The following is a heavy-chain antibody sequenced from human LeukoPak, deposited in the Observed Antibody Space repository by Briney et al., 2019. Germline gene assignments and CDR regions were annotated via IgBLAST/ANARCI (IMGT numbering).Heavy chain of an antibody. J-gene: IGHJ4*02. V-gene: IGHV1-69*02. Sequence: SVKVSCKASGGTFRSYTISWVRHAPGQGREWMGRIIPIFGIANYAQTFQGSVTITADKYTSTAYMELSSLRSEDTAVYYCATPSARKGSYGDYGDFDYWGQGTLVTVSS. CDR3: ATPSARKGSYGDYGDFDY. CDR2: IIPIFGIA. CDR1: GGTFRSYT. D-gene: IGHD4-17*01.